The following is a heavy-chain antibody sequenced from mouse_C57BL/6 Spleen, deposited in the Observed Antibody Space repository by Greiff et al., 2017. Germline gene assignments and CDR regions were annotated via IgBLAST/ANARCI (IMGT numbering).Heavy chain of an antibody. CDR1: GFTFSSYA. CDR2: ISDGGSYT. J-gene: IGHJ1*03. V-gene: IGHV5-4*01. CDR3: AREETHWYFDV. Sequence: DVQLVESGGGLVKPGGSLKLSCAASGFTFSSYAMSWVRQTPEKRLEWVATISDGGSYTYYPDNVKGRFTISRDNAKNNLYLQMSHLKSEDTAMYYCAREETHWYFDVWGTGTTVTVSS.